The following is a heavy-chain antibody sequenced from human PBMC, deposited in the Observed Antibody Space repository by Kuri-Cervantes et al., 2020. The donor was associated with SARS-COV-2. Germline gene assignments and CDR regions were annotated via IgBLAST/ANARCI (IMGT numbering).Heavy chain of an antibody. V-gene: IGHV3-23*01. Sequence: LSLTCAASGFTFSSYAMSWVRQAPGKGLEWVSAISGSGGSTYYADSVKGRFTISRDNSKNTLYLQMNSLRAEDTAVYCCAKDPYYYDSSGYYYVDWFDPWGQGTLVTVSS. CDR1: GFTFSSYA. CDR3: AKDPYYYDSSGYYYVDWFDP. D-gene: IGHD3-22*01. CDR2: ISGSGGST. J-gene: IGHJ5*02.